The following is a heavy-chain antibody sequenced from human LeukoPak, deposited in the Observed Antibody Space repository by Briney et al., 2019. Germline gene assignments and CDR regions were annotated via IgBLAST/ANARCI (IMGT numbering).Heavy chain of an antibody. D-gene: IGHD6-19*01. V-gene: IGHV3-21*01. CDR2: ISSSSSYI. J-gene: IGHJ6*03. CDR3: ARAAGSSGWYPDYYMDV. CDR1: GFTFSSYS. Sequence: TGGSLRLSCAASGFTFSSYSMNWVRQAPGKGLEWVSSISSSSSYIYYADSVKGRFTISRDNAKNSLYLQMNSLRAEDTAVYYCARAAGSSGWYPDYYMDVWGKGTTVTVSS.